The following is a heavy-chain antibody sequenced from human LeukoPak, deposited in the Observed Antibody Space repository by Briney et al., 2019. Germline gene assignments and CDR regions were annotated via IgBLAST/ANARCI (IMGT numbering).Heavy chain of an antibody. D-gene: IGHD6-13*01. CDR2: ISAYNGNT. Sequence: ASVKVSCKASGYTFTSYGISWVRQAPGQGLEWMGWISAYNGNTNYAQKLQGRVTMTTDTSTSTAYMELRGLRSDDTAVYYCARDSSSWNYNWFDPWGQGTLVTVSS. CDR1: GYTFTSYG. CDR3: ARDSSSWNYNWFDP. V-gene: IGHV1-18*01. J-gene: IGHJ5*02.